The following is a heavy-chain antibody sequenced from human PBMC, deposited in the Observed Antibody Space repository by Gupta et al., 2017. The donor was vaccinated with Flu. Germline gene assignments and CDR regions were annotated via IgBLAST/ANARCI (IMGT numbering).Heavy chain of an antibody. J-gene: IGHJ4*02. CDR2: INHSGST. CDR1: GGSLSGYY. D-gene: IGHD3-10*01. V-gene: IGHV4-34*01. CDR3: ARGRKGNRKLPRGLDY. Sequence: QVQLQQWGAGLLKPSETLSLTCAGYGGSLSGYYWSGIRQPPGKGLEWSGEINHSGSTNYNPYRKSRVTISVDTSKNQCALKLSSVAAAETAVYYCARGRKGNRKLPRGLDYGSQGTLVTVSS.